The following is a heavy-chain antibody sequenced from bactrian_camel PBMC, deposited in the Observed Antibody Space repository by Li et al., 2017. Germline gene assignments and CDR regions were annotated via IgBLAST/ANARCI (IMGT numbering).Heavy chain of an antibody. J-gene: IGHJ2*01. V-gene: IGHV3S7*01. CDR3: VRERGSWYYRYLDV. D-gene: IGHD6*01. Sequence: HVQLVESGGGLVQPGGSLRLSCATSGFTFTMSVMSWVRQAPGKGLEWVSSILRDGRKTYYADSVKGRFTISRDNAKNTVSLQMNSLKSEDAALYYCVRERGSWYYRYLDVWGQGTQVTVS. CDR1: GFTFTMSV. CDR2: ILRDGRKT.